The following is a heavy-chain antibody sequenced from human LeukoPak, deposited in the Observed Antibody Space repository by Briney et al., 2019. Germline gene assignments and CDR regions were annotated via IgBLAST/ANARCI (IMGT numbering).Heavy chain of an antibody. J-gene: IGHJ5*02. Sequence: AGGSLRLSCAASGFTVSSNYMSWVRQAPGKGLEWVSVIYSGGSTYYADSVKGRFTISRDNSKNTLYLQMNSLRVEDTAVYYCARDNDYSGWFDPWGQGTLVTVSS. D-gene: IGHD4-11*01. CDR1: GFTVSSNY. CDR2: IYSGGST. V-gene: IGHV3-66*02. CDR3: ARDNDYSGWFDP.